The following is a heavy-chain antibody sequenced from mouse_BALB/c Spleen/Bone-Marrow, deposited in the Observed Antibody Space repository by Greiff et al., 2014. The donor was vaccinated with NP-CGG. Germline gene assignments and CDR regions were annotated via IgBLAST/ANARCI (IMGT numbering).Heavy chain of an antibody. CDR1: GFNIKDTY. CDR2: IDPANGNT. Sequence: VQLKESGAALVKPGASVKLSCTASGFNIKDTYMHWVKQRPEQGLEWIGRIDPANGNTKYDPKFQGKATITADTSSNTAYLQLSSLTSEDIAVYYCANYYYGSHFDYWGQGTTLTVSS. D-gene: IGHD1-1*01. J-gene: IGHJ2*01. V-gene: IGHV14-3*02. CDR3: ANYYYGSHFDY.